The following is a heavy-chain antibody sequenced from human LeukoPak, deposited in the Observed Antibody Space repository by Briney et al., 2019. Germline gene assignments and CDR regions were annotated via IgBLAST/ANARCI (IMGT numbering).Heavy chain of an antibody. D-gene: IGHD3-10*01. CDR1: GVTFSSYE. CDR2: ISNSGSTI. CDR3: ARSVPGYGMDV. J-gene: IGHJ6*02. Sequence: GGSLRLSCAASGVTFSSYEMNWVRQAPGKGLEWVSYISNSGSTIYYADSVKGRFTISRDNARNSRCLQMNSLRAEDTAVYYCARSVPGYGMDVWGQGTTVTVSS. V-gene: IGHV3-48*03.